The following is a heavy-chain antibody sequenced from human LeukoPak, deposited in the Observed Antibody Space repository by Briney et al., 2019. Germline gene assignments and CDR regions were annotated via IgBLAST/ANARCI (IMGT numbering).Heavy chain of an antibody. V-gene: IGHV3-33*01. CDR3: ARGNYYGSGSFGY. Sequence: GRSLRLSCAASGFTFSSYGMHWVRQAPGKGLEWVAVIWYDGSNKYYVDSVKGRFTISRDNSKNTLYLQMNSLRAEDTAMYYCARGNYYGSGSFGYWGQGTLVTVSS. CDR1: GFTFSSYG. CDR2: IWYDGSNK. J-gene: IGHJ4*02. D-gene: IGHD3-10*01.